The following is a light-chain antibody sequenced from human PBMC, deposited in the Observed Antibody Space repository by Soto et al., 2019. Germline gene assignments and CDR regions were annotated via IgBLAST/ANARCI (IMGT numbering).Light chain of an antibody. CDR2: VAS. V-gene: IGKV1-39*01. J-gene: IGKJ2*01. CDR3: QQRYSTPYT. CDR1: QSISSY. Sequence: DIQMTQSPSSLSASVGDRVTITCRASQSISSYLNWYQQKPGKAPKFLIYVASSLQSGVPSRFSGIGSGTDFPLTISSLQPEDFATYYCQQRYSTPYTFGQGTKLEI.